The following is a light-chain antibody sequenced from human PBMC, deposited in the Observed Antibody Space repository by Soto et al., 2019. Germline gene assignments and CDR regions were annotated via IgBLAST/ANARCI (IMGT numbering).Light chain of an antibody. Sequence: SYELTQPPSVSVSPGQTASITCSGDKLVNKYVCWYQQKPGQSPVLLIYQDTKRPSGIPERFSGSNSGNTATLTISGTQAMDEADYYCQAWDSSTVVFGGGTKLTVL. V-gene: IGLV3-1*01. J-gene: IGLJ2*01. CDR1: KLVNKY. CDR2: QDT. CDR3: QAWDSSTVV.